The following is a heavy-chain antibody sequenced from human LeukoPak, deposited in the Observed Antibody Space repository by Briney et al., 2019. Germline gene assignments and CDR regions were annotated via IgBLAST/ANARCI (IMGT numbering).Heavy chain of an antibody. CDR3: ARDLSHKGMVRGVL. Sequence: SETLSLTCTVSGGSISSYYWSWIRRHPGKGLEWIGYIYYSGSTNYNPSLKSRVTISVDKSKNQFSLKLSSVTAADTAVYYCARDLSHKGMVRGVLWGQGTLVTVSS. J-gene: IGHJ4*02. V-gene: IGHV4-59*12. D-gene: IGHD3-10*01. CDR2: IYYSGST. CDR1: GGSISSYY.